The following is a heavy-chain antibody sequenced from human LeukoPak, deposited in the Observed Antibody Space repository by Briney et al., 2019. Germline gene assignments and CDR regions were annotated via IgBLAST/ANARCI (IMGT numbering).Heavy chain of an antibody. V-gene: IGHV3-23*01. CDR2: ITGSGGDT. J-gene: IGHJ4*02. CDR3: AKSRAADTTLLFDY. Sequence: GGSLRLSCVASGFTFRSHAMAWVRQAPGKGLEWVSAITGSGGDTFYVDSVKGRFTISRDNSKNTLYLQMSSLRAEDTAVYYCAKSRAADTTLLFDYWGQGTLVTVSS. D-gene: IGHD6-13*01. CDR1: GFTFRSHA.